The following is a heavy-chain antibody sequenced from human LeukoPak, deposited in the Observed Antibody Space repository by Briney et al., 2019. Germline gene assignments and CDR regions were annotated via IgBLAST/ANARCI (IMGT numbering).Heavy chain of an antibody. Sequence: PSETLSLTCAVYGGSFSGYYWSWIRQPPGKGLEWIGEINHSGSTNYNPSLKSRVTISVDTSKNQFSLKLSSVTAADTAVYYCARRGHYYYYYYMDVWGKGTTVTVSS. CDR3: ARRGHYYYYYYMDV. D-gene: IGHD3-10*01. J-gene: IGHJ6*03. V-gene: IGHV4-34*01. CDR1: GGSFSGYY. CDR2: INHSGST.